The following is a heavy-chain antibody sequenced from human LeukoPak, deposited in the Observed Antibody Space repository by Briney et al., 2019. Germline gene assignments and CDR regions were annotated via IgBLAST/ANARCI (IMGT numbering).Heavy chain of an antibody. CDR3: AKDSNYYGSGSNDY. J-gene: IGHJ4*02. Sequence: TGGSLRLSCAASGFTFSSYAMSWVRQAPGKGLEWVSAISGSGGSTHYADSVKGRFTISRDNSKNTLYLQMNSLRAEDTAVYYCAKDSNYYGSGSNDYWGQGTLVTVSS. CDR1: GFTFSSYA. D-gene: IGHD3-10*01. CDR2: ISGSGGST. V-gene: IGHV3-23*01.